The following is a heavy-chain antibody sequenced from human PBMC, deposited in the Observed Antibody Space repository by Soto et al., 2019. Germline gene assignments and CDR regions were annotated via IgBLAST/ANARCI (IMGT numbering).Heavy chain of an antibody. D-gene: IGHD1-26*01. CDR3: ARKWGWYFDL. Sequence: QVQLQESGPGLVKPSETLSLTCTVSGGSISSYYWSWIRQPPGKGLEWIGYNYYSGSTNYNPSLKSRVTISVDTSKNQFSLKLSSVPAADTAVYYCARKWGWYFDLWGRGTLVTVSS. J-gene: IGHJ2*01. V-gene: IGHV4-59*08. CDR2: NYYSGST. CDR1: GGSISSYY.